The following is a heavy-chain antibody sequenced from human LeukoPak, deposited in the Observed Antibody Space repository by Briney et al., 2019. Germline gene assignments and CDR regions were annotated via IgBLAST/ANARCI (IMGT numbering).Heavy chain of an antibody. CDR2: ISWNSGSI. V-gene: IGHV3-9*01. CDR1: GFTFDDYA. Sequence: GGSLRLSCAASGFTFDDYAMHWVRQAPGKGLEWVSGISWNSGSIGYADSVKGRFTISRDNAKNSLYLQMNSLRAEDTALYYCAKSKAMVRGYYFDYRGQGTLVTVSS. CDR3: AKSKAMVRGYYFDY. D-gene: IGHD3-10*01. J-gene: IGHJ4*02.